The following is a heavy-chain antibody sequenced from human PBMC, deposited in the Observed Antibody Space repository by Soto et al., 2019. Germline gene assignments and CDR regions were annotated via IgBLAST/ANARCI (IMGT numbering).Heavy chain of an antibody. Sequence: QVQVVESGGGVVQPGRSLRLSCAASGFTFRTYAMHWVHQAPGKGLEWVAVISHDGSNTDYGDSVKGRFTISRDNSKSTLSLQMNSLRPEATGVYYCAKDAGSTEYFFASWGQGTLVSVSS. CDR1: GFTFRTYA. V-gene: IGHV3-30*18. J-gene: IGHJ4*02. CDR3: AKDAGSTEYFFAS. CDR2: ISHDGSNT.